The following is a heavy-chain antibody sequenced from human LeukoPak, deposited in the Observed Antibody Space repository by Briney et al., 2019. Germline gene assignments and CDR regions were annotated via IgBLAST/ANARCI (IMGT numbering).Heavy chain of an antibody. J-gene: IGHJ4*02. Sequence: GGSLRLSCAASGFTFSSYVMSWVRQAPGKGLEWVSTLSFSGETTYYADSVKGRFTISRDNSKNTLYLQMNSLRVDDTAVYSCARRSGSQPYYFDYWGQGTLVTVSS. D-gene: IGHD3-10*01. CDR2: LSFSGETT. CDR1: GFTFSSYV. V-gene: IGHV3-23*01. CDR3: ARRSGSQPYYFDY.